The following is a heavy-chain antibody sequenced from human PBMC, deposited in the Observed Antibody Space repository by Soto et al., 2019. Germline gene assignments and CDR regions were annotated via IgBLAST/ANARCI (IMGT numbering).Heavy chain of an antibody. CDR2: IYYTGTT. CDR1: GVSISSSY. D-gene: IGHD2-15*01. CDR3: ARGGNRSSNNAYGVGGFDF. Sequence: SETLSLTCTVSGVSISSSYWSWIRQSPGTGLEWIGYIYYTGTTNYNPSLKRRVTISLDTAKNQFSLNVNSLTTADTAVYFCARGGNRSSNNAYGVGGFDFWGQGTLVTVSS. J-gene: IGHJ4*02. V-gene: IGHV4-59*01.